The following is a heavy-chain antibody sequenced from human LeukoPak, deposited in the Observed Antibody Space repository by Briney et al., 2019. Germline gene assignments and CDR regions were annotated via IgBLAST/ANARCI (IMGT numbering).Heavy chain of an antibody. D-gene: IGHD4-23*01. CDR1: GLTFGDYA. CDR3: ARADYGGNAGGF. CDR2: IRAKTYGGTT. Sequence: GRSLRLSCTASGLTFGDYAMSWFRQAPGKGLEWVGFIRAKTYGGTTQYAASVKDRFTISRDDSKSIAYLQMNSLKTEDTAVYYCARADYGGNAGGFWGQGTLVIVSS. J-gene: IGHJ4*02. V-gene: IGHV3-49*03.